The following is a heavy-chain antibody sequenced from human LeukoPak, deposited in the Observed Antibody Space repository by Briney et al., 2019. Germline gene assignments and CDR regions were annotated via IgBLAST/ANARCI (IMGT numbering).Heavy chain of an antibody. CDR2: ISYDGSNK. D-gene: IGHD3-22*01. V-gene: IGHV3-30*04. CDR3: ARDKGDYYDSSGLCY. Sequence: PGGSLRLSCAASGFTFSSYAMHWVRQAPGKGLEWVAVISYDGSNKYYADSVKGRFTISRGNSKNTLYLQMNSLRAEDTAVYYCARDKGDYYDSSGLCYWGQGTLVTVSS. J-gene: IGHJ4*02. CDR1: GFTFSSYA.